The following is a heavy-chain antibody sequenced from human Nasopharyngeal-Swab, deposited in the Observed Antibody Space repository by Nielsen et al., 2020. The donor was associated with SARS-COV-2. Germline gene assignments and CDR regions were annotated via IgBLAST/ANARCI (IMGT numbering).Heavy chain of an antibody. CDR3: ARGSTLIDY. CDR1: CYTFTSYG. Sequence: ASVTVSCQASCYTFTSYGISWVRQAPAQGLEWMGWISGNIGTTNYAQNLQGRVTMTTDTSTSTAYMELRNLRSDDTAVYYCARGSTLIDYWGQGTLVTVSS. CDR2: ISGNIGTT. J-gene: IGHJ4*02. D-gene: IGHD1-26*01. V-gene: IGHV1-18*01.